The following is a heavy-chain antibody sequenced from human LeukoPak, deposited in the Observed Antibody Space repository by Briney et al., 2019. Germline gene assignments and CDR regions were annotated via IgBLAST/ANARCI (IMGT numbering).Heavy chain of an antibody. J-gene: IGHJ4*02. D-gene: IGHD3-10*01. CDR1: GGSISSSSYY. Sequence: SETLSLTCTVSGGSISSSSYYWGWIRQPPGKGLEWIGSIYYSGSTYYNPSLKSRVTISVDTSKNQFSLKLSSVTAADTAVYYCARHVPPPARRFGEAYYFDYWGQGTLVTVSS. CDR2: IYYSGST. CDR3: ARHVPPPARRFGEAYYFDY. V-gene: IGHV4-39*01.